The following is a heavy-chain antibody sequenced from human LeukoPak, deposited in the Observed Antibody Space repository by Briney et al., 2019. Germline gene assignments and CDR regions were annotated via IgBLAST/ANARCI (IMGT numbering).Heavy chain of an antibody. V-gene: IGHV4-59*01. CDR3: ARAPPYSNYGWYFDL. D-gene: IGHD4-11*01. CDR1: GGSISSYY. CDR2: IYYSGST. J-gene: IGHJ2*01. Sequence: SETLSLTCTASGGSISSYYWSWIRQPPGKGLEWIGYIYYSGSTNYNPSLKSRVTISVDTSKNQFSLKLSSVTAADTAVYYCARAPPYSNYGWYFDLWGRGTLVTASS.